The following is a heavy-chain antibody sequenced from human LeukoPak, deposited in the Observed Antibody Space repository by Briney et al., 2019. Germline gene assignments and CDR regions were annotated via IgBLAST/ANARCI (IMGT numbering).Heavy chain of an antibody. J-gene: IGHJ6*03. Sequence: ASVKVSCKAFGYIFRSYGISWVRQAPRHGLEWLGWINPYDGKINYGQNFQGRVTVTADTSTSTAYMELRSLRSDDTAVYFCARDIAYNMDVWGKGTTVTVSS. CDR2: INPYDGKI. CDR1: GYIFRSYG. D-gene: IGHD6-13*01. CDR3: ARDIAYNMDV. V-gene: IGHV1-18*01.